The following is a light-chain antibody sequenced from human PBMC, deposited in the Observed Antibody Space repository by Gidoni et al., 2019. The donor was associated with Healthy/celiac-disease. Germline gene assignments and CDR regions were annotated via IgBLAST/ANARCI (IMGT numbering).Light chain of an antibody. CDR2: DAS. Sequence: EIVLTQSQATLSLSPGERATLSCRASQSVSSYLAWYQQKPGQAPMLLIYDASNRATGIPARFSGSGSGTDFTLTISSLEPEDCAVYYCQQRSNWPPWTFGQGTKVEIK. V-gene: IGKV3-11*01. J-gene: IGKJ1*01. CDR1: QSVSSY. CDR3: QQRSNWPPWT.